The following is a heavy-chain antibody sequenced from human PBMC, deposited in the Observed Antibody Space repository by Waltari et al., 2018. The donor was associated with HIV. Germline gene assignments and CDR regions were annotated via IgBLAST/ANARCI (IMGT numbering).Heavy chain of an antibody. CDR3: AREDYSGYVGHGFDI. J-gene: IGHJ3*02. D-gene: IGHD4-4*01. V-gene: IGHV3-21*02. Sequence: QLVESGGGQVQPGGSLSLSCGASGFTFSFSSYTLNWVRQAPGKGLEWVSSISRSGSFIYSADAVKGRFTISRDNAKNSLYLQMNSLRTEDTAVYYCAREDYSGYVGHGFDIWGQGTMVTVSS. CDR1: GFTFSFSSYT. CDR2: ISRSGSFI.